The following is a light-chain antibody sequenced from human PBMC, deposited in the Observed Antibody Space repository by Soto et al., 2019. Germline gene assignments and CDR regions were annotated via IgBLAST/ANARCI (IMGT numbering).Light chain of an antibody. Sequence: DIEMTQSPSSLSASVGDRVTITCQATQDIRKFLNWFQQRPGAAPKLLIYDASNLETGVPSRFAAGGSGTHFTSTITSLQTEDTGTYFCQKYDNLPYTFAPGTKVEI. CDR2: DAS. J-gene: IGKJ2*01. V-gene: IGKV1-33*01. CDR1: QDIRKF. CDR3: QKYDNLPYT.